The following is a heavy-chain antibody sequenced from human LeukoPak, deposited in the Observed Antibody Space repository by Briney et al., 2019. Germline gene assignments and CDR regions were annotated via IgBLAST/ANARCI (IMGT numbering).Heavy chain of an antibody. Sequence: GGSLRLSCAASGFTFSSYALHWVRQAPGKGLEWAAVTSNDGRDKHHADSVKGRFTVSRDNSKNTLYLQMNSLRVEDTAVYYCAKDLTTTSADYYFDYWGQGTLVTVSS. CDR1: GFTFSSYA. D-gene: IGHD1-1*01. V-gene: IGHV3-30-3*01. J-gene: IGHJ4*02. CDR2: TSNDGRDK. CDR3: AKDLTTTSADYYFDY.